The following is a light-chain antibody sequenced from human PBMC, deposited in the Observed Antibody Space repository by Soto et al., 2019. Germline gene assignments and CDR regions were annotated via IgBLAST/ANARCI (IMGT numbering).Light chain of an antibody. Sequence: QSALTQPPSASGSPGQSVTISCIGTSSDVGNYNYVSWYQHHPGKAPKLIIFVVNKRPSGVTARVSGSKSDNTSSLTISGLQAEDEADYYCSSFAVTNNYVFGSGTKVTVL. J-gene: IGLJ1*01. CDR1: SSDVGNYNY. CDR2: VVN. V-gene: IGLV2-8*01. CDR3: SSFAVTNNYV.